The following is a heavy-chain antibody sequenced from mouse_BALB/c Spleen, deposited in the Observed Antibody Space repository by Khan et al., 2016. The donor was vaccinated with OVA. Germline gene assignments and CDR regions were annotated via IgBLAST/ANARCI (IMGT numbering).Heavy chain of an antibody. V-gene: IGHV8-12*01. Sequence: QVQLKESGPGILQPSQTLSLTCSFSGFSLSTSGLGVSWIRQPSGKGLEWLAHIYWDDDKRYNPSLKSRLTISKDTSRNQVFLKITSVDTADTATYYRARNVYEYDPWFAYWGQGTLVTVSA. CDR3: ARNVYEYDPWFAY. CDR2: IYWDDDK. J-gene: IGHJ3*01. CDR1: GFSLSTSGLG. D-gene: IGHD2-4*01.